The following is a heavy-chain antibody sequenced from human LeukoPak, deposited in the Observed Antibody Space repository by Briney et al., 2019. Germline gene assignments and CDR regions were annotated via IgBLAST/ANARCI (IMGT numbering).Heavy chain of an antibody. CDR3: ASAHIAGYYYYYMDV. J-gene: IGHJ6*03. V-gene: IGHV4-38-2*01. Sequence: SETLSLTCAVSGYSISSGYYWGWIRQPPGKGLEWIGSINHSGSTNYNPSLKSRVTISVDTSKNQFSLKLSSVTAADTAVYYCASAHIAGYYYYYMDVWGKGTTVTVSS. CDR1: GYSISSGYY. CDR2: INHSGST. D-gene: IGHD1-14*01.